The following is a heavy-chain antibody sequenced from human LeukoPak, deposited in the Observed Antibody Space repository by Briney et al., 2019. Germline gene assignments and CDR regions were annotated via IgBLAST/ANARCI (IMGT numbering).Heavy chain of an antibody. J-gene: IGHJ3*02. D-gene: IGHD6-13*01. CDR1: GGSISSSTYY. Sequence: SETLSLTCTVSGGSISSSTYYWGWIRQPPGKGLEWIGSIYYSGRTYYNPSLKSRVTISVDTSKNQFSLKLSSVTAADTAVYYCARHSAHSSTNDAFDMWGQGTLVIVSS. CDR3: ARHSAHSSTNDAFDM. CDR2: IYYSGRT. V-gene: IGHV4-39*07.